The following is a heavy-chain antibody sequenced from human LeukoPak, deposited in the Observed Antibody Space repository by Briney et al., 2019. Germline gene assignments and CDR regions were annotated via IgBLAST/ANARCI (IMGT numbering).Heavy chain of an antibody. D-gene: IGHD1-7*01. CDR1: GFTFNIYR. CDR3: ARLRRELWGLSFDD. J-gene: IGHJ4*02. CDR2: VSSRSSYI. V-gene: IGHV3-21*06. Sequence: GGSLRLSCAASGFTFNIYRLNWVRQAPGKGLEWVSSVSSRSSYIYYADSVKGRFTISRDNAQNSLSLQMNSLRAEDTAVYYCARLRRELWGLSFDDWGQGTRVTVSS.